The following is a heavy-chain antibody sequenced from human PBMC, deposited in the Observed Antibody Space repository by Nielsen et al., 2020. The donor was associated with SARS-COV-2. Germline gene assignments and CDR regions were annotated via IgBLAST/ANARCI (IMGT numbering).Heavy chain of an antibody. CDR2: IYFTGRT. D-gene: IGHD5-12*01. CDR1: GASISSGGYF. Sequence: SETLSLTCTVSGASISSGGYFWSWIRQHPGKGLEWIGYIYFTGRTSYNPSLKSRVPMSVDTSKNQFSLDLKSVTAADTAVYYCAREASGYDHYKYGMDVWGLGATVTVSS. V-gene: IGHV4-31*03. J-gene: IGHJ6*02. CDR3: AREASGYDHYKYGMDV.